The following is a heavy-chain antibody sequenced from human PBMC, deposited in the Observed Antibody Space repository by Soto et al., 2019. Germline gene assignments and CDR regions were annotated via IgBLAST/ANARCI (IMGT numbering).Heavy chain of an antibody. CDR1: GGSVSSGSYY. J-gene: IGHJ4*02. V-gene: IGHV4-61*01. CDR3: ARSRGELNFAY. D-gene: IGHD1-26*01. CDR2: IYYSGST. Sequence: QVQLQESGPGLVKPSETLSLTCTVSGGSVSSGSYYWSWIRQPPGKGLEWIGYIYYSGSTNYNPSLKSRVTTAVATAKHQFSLKLSSVTAADTAVYYCARSRGELNFAYWGQGTLVTVSS.